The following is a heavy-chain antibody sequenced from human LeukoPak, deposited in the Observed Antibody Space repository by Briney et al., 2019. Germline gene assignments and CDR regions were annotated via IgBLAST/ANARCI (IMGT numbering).Heavy chain of an antibody. V-gene: IGHV3-33*06. CDR3: AKGEGAAALFYFDY. Sequence: GRSLRLSCAASGFTFSSYGMHWVRQAPGKGLEWVAFIWYDGSNKYYADSVKGRFTISRDNSKNTLYLQMNSLRAEDTAVYYCAKGEGAAALFYFDYWGQGTLVTVSS. J-gene: IGHJ4*02. CDR1: GFTFSSYG. CDR2: IWYDGSNK. D-gene: IGHD6-13*01.